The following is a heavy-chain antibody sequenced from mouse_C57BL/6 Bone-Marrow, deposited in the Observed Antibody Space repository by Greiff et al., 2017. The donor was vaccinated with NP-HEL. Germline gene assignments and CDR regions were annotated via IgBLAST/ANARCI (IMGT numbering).Heavy chain of an antibody. D-gene: IGHD1-1*01. CDR3: TREDYGSYTAMDY. Sequence: EVKLMESGEGLVKPGGSLKLSCAASGFTFSSYAMSWVRQTPEKRLEWVAYISSGGDYIYYADTVKGRFTISRDNARNTLYLQMSSLKSEDTAMYYCTREDYGSYTAMDYWGQGTSVTVSS. V-gene: IGHV5-9-1*02. CDR2: ISSGGDYI. CDR1: GFTFSSYA. J-gene: IGHJ4*01.